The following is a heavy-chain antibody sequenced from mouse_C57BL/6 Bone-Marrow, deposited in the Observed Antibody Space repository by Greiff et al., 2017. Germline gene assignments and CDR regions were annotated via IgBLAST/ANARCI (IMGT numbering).Heavy chain of an antibody. Sequence: QVQLKQSGAELAKPGASVTLSCKASGYTFTRYWMHWVQQRPGQGLEWIGYINPSSGYTKYNQKFKDKATLTADKSSSTAYMQLSSLTYEDSAVYYCARWSNFYAMDYWGQGTSGTVAS. CDR1: GYTFTRYW. CDR2: INPSSGYT. V-gene: IGHV1-7*01. J-gene: IGHJ4*01. CDR3: ARWSNFYAMDY. D-gene: IGHD2-5*01.